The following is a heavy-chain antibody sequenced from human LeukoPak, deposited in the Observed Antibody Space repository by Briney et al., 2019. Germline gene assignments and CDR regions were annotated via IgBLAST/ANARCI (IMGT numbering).Heavy chain of an antibody. CDR3: APDEGGDYAGLDY. CDR2: ISYDGNNK. Sequence: GGSLRLSCAASGFTFTNYGIHWVRQAPGKGLEWVALISYDGNNKYYADAVKGRFTISRDNSKNTLYLQMSSLRTEDTAMYYCAPDEGGDYAGLDYWGRGTLVTVSS. CDR1: GFTFTNYG. V-gene: IGHV3-30*03. J-gene: IGHJ4*02. D-gene: IGHD4-17*01.